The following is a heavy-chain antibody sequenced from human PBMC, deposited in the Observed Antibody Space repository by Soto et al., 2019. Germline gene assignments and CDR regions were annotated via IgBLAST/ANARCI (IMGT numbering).Heavy chain of an antibody. J-gene: IGHJ5*02. Sequence: QVQLVESGGGVVQPGRSLRLSCAASGFTFSSYGMHWVRQAPGKGLEWVAVIWYDGSNKYYADSVKGRFTISRDNSKNTLYLQVNSLRAEDTAVYYCARDVGGPTGTGWFDPWGQGTLVTVSS. D-gene: IGHD1-1*01. CDR1: GFTFSSYG. V-gene: IGHV3-33*01. CDR3: ARDVGGPTGTGWFDP. CDR2: IWYDGSNK.